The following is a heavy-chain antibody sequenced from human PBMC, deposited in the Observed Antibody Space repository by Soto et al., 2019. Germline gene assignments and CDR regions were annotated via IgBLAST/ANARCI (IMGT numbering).Heavy chain of an antibody. J-gene: IGHJ2*01. CDR1: GFTFSAYA. V-gene: IGHV3-23*01. D-gene: IGHD1-1*01. Sequence: EVQLLESGGGLVQPGGSLRLSCAASGFTFSAYAMGWVRQAPGKGLEWVSTINGGGGATNYADSVKGRFTISRDDSKNTLYAQMNSLRAEYTAVYYCAKFEGHPLEYWYLDFWGRGTLVTVSS. CDR2: INGGGGAT. CDR3: AKFEGHPLEYWYLDF.